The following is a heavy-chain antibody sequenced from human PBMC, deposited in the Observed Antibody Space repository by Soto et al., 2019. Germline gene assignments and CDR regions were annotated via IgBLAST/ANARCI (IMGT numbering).Heavy chain of an antibody. CDR2: ISHDGSNK. CDR1: EFSLFSSFG. J-gene: IGHJ4*02. V-gene: IGHV3-30*18. CDR3: AKDDLGFCSGGACSQIDS. Sequence: PGGSLGLCCTASEFSLFSSFGMHCVRQAPVRGLEWVTLISHDGSNKYYADSVRSRFTVSRDSPKNTVYLEMRDLRPEDTALYYCAKDDLGFCSGGACSQIDSWGQGTMVTVSS. D-gene: IGHD2-15*01.